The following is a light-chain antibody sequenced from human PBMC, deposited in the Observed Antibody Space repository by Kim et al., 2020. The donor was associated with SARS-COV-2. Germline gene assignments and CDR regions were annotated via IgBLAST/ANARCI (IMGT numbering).Light chain of an antibody. Sequence: QSALTQPRSVSGSPGQSVTISCTGTSTDVGAYNYVSWYQEHPGKAPKLIIYDVTKRPSGVPDRFSGSKSGNTASLTISGLQAEDEATYSCCSFAGTSTHLVFGTGPKVTVL. J-gene: IGLJ1*01. CDR1: STDVGAYNY. CDR2: DVT. V-gene: IGLV2-11*01. CDR3: CSFAGTSTHLV.